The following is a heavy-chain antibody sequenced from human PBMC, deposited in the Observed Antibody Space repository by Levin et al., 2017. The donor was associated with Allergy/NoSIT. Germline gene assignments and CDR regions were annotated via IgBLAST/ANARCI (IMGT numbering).Heavy chain of an antibody. CDR3: ARGAKVVGAIGWHFDL. D-gene: IGHD1-26*01. J-gene: IGHJ2*01. Sequence: PGESLKISCAASGFSFSSYAMSWVRQAPGKGLEWVSSISSESNYIYYVDSLKGRFTISRDNAKNSLYLQMNSLRDEDTAVYYCARGAKVVGAIGWHFDLWGRGTLVTVSS. CDR1: GFSFSSYA. CDR2: ISSESNYI. V-gene: IGHV3-21*01.